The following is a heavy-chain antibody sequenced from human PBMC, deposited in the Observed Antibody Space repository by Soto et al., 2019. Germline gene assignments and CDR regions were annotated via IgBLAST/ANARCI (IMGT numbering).Heavy chain of an antibody. CDR1: GFSLSTSGVG. CDR3: AHRDLTTVTTGEFDY. J-gene: IGHJ4*02. Sequence: QITLKESGPTLVKPTQTLTLTCTFSGFSLSTSGVGVGWIRQPPGKALEWLALIYWDDDKRYSPSLKSRLTITTDTSKNQVVLTMTNMDPVDTATYYCAHRDLTTVTTGEFDYWGQGTLVTVSS. CDR2: IYWDDDK. V-gene: IGHV2-5*02. D-gene: IGHD4-17*01.